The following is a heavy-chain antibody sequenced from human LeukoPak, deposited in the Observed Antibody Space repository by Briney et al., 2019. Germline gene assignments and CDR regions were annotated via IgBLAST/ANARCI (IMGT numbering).Heavy chain of an antibody. CDR3: ARGGADYNWNDVGYYYYYMDV. CDR2: IYSGGST. D-gene: IGHD1-20*01. CDR1: GFTVSSNY. J-gene: IGHJ6*03. Sequence: PGGSLRLSCAASGFTVSSNYMSWVRQAPGKGLEWVSVIYSGGSTYYADSVKGRFTISRDNSKNTLYLQMNSLRAEDTAVYYCARGGADYNWNDVGYYYYYMDVWGKGTTVTVSS. V-gene: IGHV3-53*01.